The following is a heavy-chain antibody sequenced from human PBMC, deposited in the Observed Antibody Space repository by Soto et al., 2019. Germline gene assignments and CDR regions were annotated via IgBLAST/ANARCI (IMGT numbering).Heavy chain of an antibody. J-gene: IGHJ4*02. CDR2: IDPSGGST. CDR3: TRGSTVVTLDYFDS. Sequence: QVQLVQSGAEVKKPGASVKVSCKASGYTVTRHYMHWVRQAPGQGLEWMGIIDPSGGSTTYAQKFQDRVTMPRDMSTRTVYMELSSLRSDDTAIYYCTRGSTVVTLDYFDSWGQGTLVTVSS. D-gene: IGHD2-21*02. V-gene: IGHV1-46*03. CDR1: GYTVTRHY.